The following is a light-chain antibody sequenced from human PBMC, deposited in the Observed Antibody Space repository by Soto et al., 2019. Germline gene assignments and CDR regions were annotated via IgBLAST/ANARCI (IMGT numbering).Light chain of an antibody. V-gene: IGLV2-14*03. CDR3: SSYTTSNTRQIV. J-gene: IGLJ1*01. CDR1: SSDVGGYNY. Sequence: ALTQPASVSGSPGQSITISCTGTSSDVGGYNYVSWYQHHPGKAPKLIIYDVTNRPSGVSNPFSGSKSGNTASLTISGLQPEDEADYYCSSYTTSNTRQIVFGTGT. CDR2: DVT.